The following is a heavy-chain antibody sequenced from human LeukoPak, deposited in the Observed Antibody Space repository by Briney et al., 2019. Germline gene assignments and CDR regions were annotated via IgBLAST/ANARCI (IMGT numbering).Heavy chain of an antibody. Sequence: SETLSLTCAVYGGSFSGYYWSWIRQPPGKGLEWIGEINHSGSTNYNPSLKSRVTISVDTSKNQFSLRLTSVTAADTAVYYCARGLQARYSDGSNYFDFWGQGTLVTVSS. CDR2: INHSGST. J-gene: IGHJ4*02. V-gene: IGHV4-34*01. D-gene: IGHD5-18*01. CDR1: GGSFSGYY. CDR3: ARGLQARYSDGSNYFDF.